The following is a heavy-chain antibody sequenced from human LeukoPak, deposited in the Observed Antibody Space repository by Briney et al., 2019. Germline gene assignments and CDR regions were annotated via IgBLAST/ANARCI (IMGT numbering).Heavy chain of an antibody. CDR1: GGSISGGSFY. CDR3: ARGGDSSSWSVDY. Sequence: PSQTLFLTCTVSGGSISGGSFYWTWIRQPAGKGLEWIGRIYASGSTNYNSSLKSRVTISVDTSKNQFSLRLSSVTAADTAVYYCARGGDSSSWSVDYWGQGTLVTVSS. D-gene: IGHD6-13*01. CDR2: IYASGST. J-gene: IGHJ4*02. V-gene: IGHV4-61*02.